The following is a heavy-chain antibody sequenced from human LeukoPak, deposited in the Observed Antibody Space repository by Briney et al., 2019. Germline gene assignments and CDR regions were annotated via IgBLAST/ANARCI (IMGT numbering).Heavy chain of an antibody. CDR1: GYTFTSYY. V-gene: IGHV1-46*01. Sequence: ASVKVSCKASGYTFTSYYMHWVRQAPGQGLEWMGIINPSGGSTSYAQKFQGRVTMTRDMSTSTVYMELSSLRSEDTAVYYCARDSPGYCSGGSCQGDWGQGTLVTVSS. CDR3: ARDSPGYCSGGSCQGD. D-gene: IGHD2-15*01. CDR2: INPSGGST. J-gene: IGHJ4*02.